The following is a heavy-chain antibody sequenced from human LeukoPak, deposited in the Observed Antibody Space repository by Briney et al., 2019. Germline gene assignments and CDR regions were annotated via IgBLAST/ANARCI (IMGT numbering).Heavy chain of an antibody. V-gene: IGHV4-59*12. CDR2: IYYSGYT. Sequence: SETLSLTCTVSGGSISSYYWSWIRQPPGKGLEWIGYIYYSGYTNYNPSLKSRVTISVDTSKNQFSLKLSSVTAADTAVYYCARDSRDGYNPYFDYWGQGTLVTVSS. D-gene: IGHD5-24*01. J-gene: IGHJ4*02. CDR3: ARDSRDGYNPYFDY. CDR1: GGSISSYY.